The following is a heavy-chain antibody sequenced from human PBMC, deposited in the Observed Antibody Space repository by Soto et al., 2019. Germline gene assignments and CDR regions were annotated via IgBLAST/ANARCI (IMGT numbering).Heavy chain of an antibody. J-gene: IGHJ5*02. CDR2: ISHSGST. Sequence: QIQLQQWGAGLLKPSETLSLTCAAYGGSFSDYYWCWIRQPPGKGLEWIGEISHSGSTKYNPSLKSRVTISIDTSKNQFSLKLNSVTAADTAVYFCAGGTGYIWGTLDQGTLVTVSS. CDR3: AGGTGYIWGT. CDR1: GGSFSDYY. D-gene: IGHD3-16*01. V-gene: IGHV4-34*01.